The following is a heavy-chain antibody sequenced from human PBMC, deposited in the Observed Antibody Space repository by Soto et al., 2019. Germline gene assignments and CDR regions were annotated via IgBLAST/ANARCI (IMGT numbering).Heavy chain of an antibody. D-gene: IGHD3-10*01. CDR1: GFTFSSYS. J-gene: IGHJ5*02. V-gene: IGHV3-21*01. CDR3: AKSHGSGSYYFFGGDQNWFDP. CDR2: ISSSSSYI. Sequence: EVQLVESGGGLVKPGGSLRLSCAASGFTFSSYSMNWVRQAPGKGLEWVSSISSSSSYIYYADSVKGRFTISRDNAKNSLYLQMNSLRAEDTAVYYCAKSHGSGSYYFFGGDQNWFDPWGQGTLVTVSS.